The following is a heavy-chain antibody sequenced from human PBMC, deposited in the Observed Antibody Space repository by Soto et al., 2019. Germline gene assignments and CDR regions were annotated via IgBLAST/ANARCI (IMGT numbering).Heavy chain of an antibody. J-gene: IGHJ4*02. V-gene: IGHV1-2*02. Sequence: GASVKVSCKASGYTFTGYHIHWVRQAPGQGLDWMGWIHPNSGGTSYAQEFQGRVTMTRDTSISTAYMELTSLRSDDTAVYYCARILTEEVGALDYWGKGTLVTVSS. CDR2: IHPNSGGT. CDR1: GYTFTGYH. CDR3: ARILTEEVGALDY. D-gene: IGHD1-26*01.